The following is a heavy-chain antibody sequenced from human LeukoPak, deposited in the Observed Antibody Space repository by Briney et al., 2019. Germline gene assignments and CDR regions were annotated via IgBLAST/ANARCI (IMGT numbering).Heavy chain of an antibody. CDR1: GFTLSSYE. CDR2: IRLSGRTI. CDR3: ARVPYTYGPG. V-gene: IGHV3-48*03. D-gene: IGHD2-8*02. J-gene: IGHJ4*02. Sequence: GGSLRLSCAASGFTLSSYEMNWVRQAPGKGLEWVSYIRLSGRTIYYADSVKGRFTISRDNAKNSLFLQMNSLRAEDTAVYYCARVPYTYGPGGDQGTLVTVSS.